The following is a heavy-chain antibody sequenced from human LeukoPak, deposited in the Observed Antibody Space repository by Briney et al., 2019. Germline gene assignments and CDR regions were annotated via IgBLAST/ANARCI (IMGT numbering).Heavy chain of an antibody. D-gene: IGHD3-10*01. CDR3: ATAPSMVRGTYYYYYGMDV. J-gene: IGHJ6*02. V-gene: IGHV1-18*01. CDR1: GYTFTSYG. CDR2: ISAYNGNT. Sequence: ASVKVSCKASGYTFTSYGISWVRQAPGQGLEWMGWISAYNGNTNYAQKLQGRVTMTEDTSTDTAYMELSSLRSEDTAVYYCATAPSMVRGTYYYYYGMDVWGQGTTVTVSS.